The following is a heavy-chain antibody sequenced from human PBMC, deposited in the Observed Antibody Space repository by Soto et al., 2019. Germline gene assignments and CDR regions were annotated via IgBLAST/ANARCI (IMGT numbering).Heavy chain of an antibody. D-gene: IGHD6-19*01. CDR1: GDSVTGHY. V-gene: IGHV4-59*08. Sequence: SETLSLTCSFSGDSVTGHYLTWIRQSPEKGLEWIGYTDYSGNTNYNPSLKSRVTISGDTSKNQFSLRLSSMTAADTAVYYCARAVGDPLYYLDYWGQGTLVTVSS. CDR3: ARAVGDPLYYLDY. CDR2: TDYSGNT. J-gene: IGHJ4*02.